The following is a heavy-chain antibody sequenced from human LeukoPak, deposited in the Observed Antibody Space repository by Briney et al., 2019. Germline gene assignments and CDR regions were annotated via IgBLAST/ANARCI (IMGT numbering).Heavy chain of an antibody. J-gene: IGHJ3*02. D-gene: IGHD3-22*01. CDR3: ARRISYDNGGDASDT. CDR1: GYTFTSHY. Sequence: ASVKVSCKASGYTFTSHYIHWVRQAPGQGLEWMGIINPSGGSTNYAQKFQGRVTMTRDTSTSTVYMELSSLRSEDTAVYYRARRISYDNGGDASDTWGQGTMVTVSS. V-gene: IGHV1-46*01. CDR2: INPSGGST.